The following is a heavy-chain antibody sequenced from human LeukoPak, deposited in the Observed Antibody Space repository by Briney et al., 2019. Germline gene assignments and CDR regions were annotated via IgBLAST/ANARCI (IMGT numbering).Heavy chain of an antibody. CDR2: ISADNGNT. CDR1: GYTFTSYA. D-gene: IGHD3-10*01. V-gene: IGHV1-18*01. J-gene: IGHJ6*04. CDR3: ATDRRYYGSGSYYV. Sequence: ASVKVSCKASGYTFTSYATSWVRQAPGQGLEWMGWISADNGNTDYAQRFQGRVTMTTDTSTSTAYMELSSLRSEDTAVYYCATDRRYYGSGSYYVWGKGTTVTVSS.